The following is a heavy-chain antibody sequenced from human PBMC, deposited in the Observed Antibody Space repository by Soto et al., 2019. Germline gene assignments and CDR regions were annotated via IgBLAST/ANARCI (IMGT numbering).Heavy chain of an antibody. J-gene: IGHJ4*02. CDR2: ISYDGSNK. D-gene: IGHD3-10*01. V-gene: IGHV3-30-3*01. CDR1: GFTFSSYA. CDR3: ARESNWWFGELLSNPDY. Sequence: VQLVESGGGVVQPGRSLRLSCAASGFTFSSYAMHWVRQAPGKGLEWVAVISYDGSNKYYADSVKGRFTISRDNSKNTLYLQMNSLRAEDTAVYYCARESNWWFGELLSNPDYWGQGTLVTVSS.